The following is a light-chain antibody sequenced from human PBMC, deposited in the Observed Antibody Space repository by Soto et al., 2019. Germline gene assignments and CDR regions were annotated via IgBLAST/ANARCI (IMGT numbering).Light chain of an antibody. Sequence: IHMSQSPYYLSASVGDRITITCRASQSIDTYLNWYQVKPGKAPKLLLSVAPGFQSAAPSNFSGSGSGTDFSLSISSLQPEDFATYYCQQSYSSPRTFGQGTKV. CDR1: QSIDTY. J-gene: IGKJ1*01. V-gene: IGKV1-39*01. CDR3: QQSYSSPRT. CDR2: VAP.